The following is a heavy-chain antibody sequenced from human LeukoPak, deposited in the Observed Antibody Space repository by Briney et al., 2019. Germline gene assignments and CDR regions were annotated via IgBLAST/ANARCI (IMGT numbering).Heavy chain of an antibody. CDR1: GGSISSYY. Sequence: SESLSLTCTVAGGSISSYYWSWIRQPPGKGLEWIGLIYYSGGTNHNPSLKSRVTISVDTSKKQFSLKLSSVTAADTAVYYCARSPMVGYYYGMDVWGKGTTVTVSS. V-gene: IGHV4-59*01. CDR2: IYYSGGT. J-gene: IGHJ6*04. D-gene: IGHD3-10*02. CDR3: ARSPMVGYYYGMDV.